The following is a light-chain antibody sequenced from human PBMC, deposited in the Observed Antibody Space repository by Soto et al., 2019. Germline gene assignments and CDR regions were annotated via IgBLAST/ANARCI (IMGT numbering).Light chain of an antibody. V-gene: IGLV1-47*01. CDR3: AAWDDSLSGPV. J-gene: IGLJ2*01. CDR1: SSNIGSNY. CDR2: RNN. Sequence: QLVLTQPPSASGTPGQRVTISFSGSSSNIGSNYVYWYQQLPGTAPKLLIYRNNQRPSGVPDRFSGSKSGTSASLAISGLRSEDEADYYCAAWDDSLSGPVCGGGTKLTVL.